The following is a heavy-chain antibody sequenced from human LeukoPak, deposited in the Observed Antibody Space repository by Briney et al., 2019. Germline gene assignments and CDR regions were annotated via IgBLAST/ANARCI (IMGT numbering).Heavy chain of an antibody. CDR1: GFTFSNYN. D-gene: IGHD4-17*01. J-gene: IGHJ3*02. CDR3: ARGRPDYGDYWAFDI. Sequence: GGSLRLSCAAPGFTFSNYNMNWVRQAPGKGLEWVSYISSSGSTIYYADSVKGRFTISRDNAKNSLYLQMNSLRAEDTAVYYCARGRPDYGDYWAFDIWGQGTMVTVSS. CDR2: ISSSGSTI. V-gene: IGHV3-48*04.